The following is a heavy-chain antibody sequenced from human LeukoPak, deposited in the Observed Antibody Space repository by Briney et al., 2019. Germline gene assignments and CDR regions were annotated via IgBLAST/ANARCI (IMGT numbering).Heavy chain of an antibody. Sequence: GGSLRLSCAASGFTVSSNYMSWVRQAPGKGLEWVSYISSSGSTIYYADSVKGRFTISRDNAKNSLYLQMNSLRAEDTAVYYCARGDSGSYHRTHDAFDIWGQGTMVTVSS. V-gene: IGHV3-11*01. D-gene: IGHD1-26*01. CDR3: ARGDSGSYHRTHDAFDI. CDR1: GFTVSSNY. CDR2: ISSSGSTI. J-gene: IGHJ3*02.